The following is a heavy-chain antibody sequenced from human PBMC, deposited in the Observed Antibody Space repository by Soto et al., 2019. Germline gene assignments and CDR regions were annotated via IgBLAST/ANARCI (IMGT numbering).Heavy chain of an antibody. CDR3: AMADYHKYFFDH. Sequence: SETLSLTCTVSGTSIGTYYWSWIRQPPGRGLEWIGYIYYTGTTNYSSSLKSRVTISLDTSMTQFSLKLNSATTADTAVYYCAMADYHKYFFDHWGQGILVTVSS. D-gene: IGHD4-17*01. CDR1: GTSIGTYY. J-gene: IGHJ4*02. V-gene: IGHV4-59*01. CDR2: IYYTGTT.